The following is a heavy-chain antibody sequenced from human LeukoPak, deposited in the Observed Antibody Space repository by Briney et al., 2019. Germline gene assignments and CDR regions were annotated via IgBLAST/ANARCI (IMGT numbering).Heavy chain of an antibody. CDR3: AKGPQGD. V-gene: IGHV3-23*01. Sequence: GGSLRFSCAASGFTFRNYAMSWVRQAPGKGLEWVSAIDSGGGTYYANSVKGRFTISRGNSKNTLYLQLGSLRVEDTAVYYCAKGPQGDWGQGALVTVSS. CDR2: IDSGGGT. J-gene: IGHJ4*02. D-gene: IGHD3-16*01. CDR1: GFTFRNYA.